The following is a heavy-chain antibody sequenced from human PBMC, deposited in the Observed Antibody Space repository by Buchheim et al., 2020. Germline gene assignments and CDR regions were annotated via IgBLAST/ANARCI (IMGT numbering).Heavy chain of an antibody. D-gene: IGHD2-8*02. CDR2: IYYSGST. CDR3: ARRQVGGWGKIDY. V-gene: IGHV4-59*01. J-gene: IGHJ4*02. CDR1: GGSISSYY. Sequence: QVQLQESGPGLVKPSETLSLTCTVSGGSISSYYWSWIRQPPGKGLEWVGYIYYSGSTNYNPSLKSRVTISLDKSNNQFSLKLNSVTAVDTAVYYCARRQVGGWGKIDYWGQGTL.